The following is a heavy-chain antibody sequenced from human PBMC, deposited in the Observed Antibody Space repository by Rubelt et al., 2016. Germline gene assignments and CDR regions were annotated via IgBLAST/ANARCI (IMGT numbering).Heavy chain of an antibody. J-gene: IGHJ4*02. Sequence: QVQLVQSGAEVKKPGASVKVSCKASGYTFTSYGISWVRQAPGQGLEWMGWIGAYNGNTNYAQKLTGRGTMTTETATSTAYMEVRSLRSDDTAVYYWARDSGSPRGGGHDYWGQGTLVTVSS. D-gene: IGHD1-26*01. CDR2: IGAYNGNT. CDR3: ARDSGSPRGGGHDY. V-gene: IGHV1-18*01. CDR1: GYTFTSYG.